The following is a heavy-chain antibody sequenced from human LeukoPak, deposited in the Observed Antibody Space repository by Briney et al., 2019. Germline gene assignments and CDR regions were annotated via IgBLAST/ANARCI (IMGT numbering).Heavy chain of an antibody. CDR1: GFTFDDYA. J-gene: IGHJ3*02. D-gene: IGHD3-9*01. CDR3: AKGEYYDILTGPASYSHAFDI. V-gene: IGHV3-9*01. CDR2: ISWNSGSI. Sequence: SGGSLRLSCAASGFTFDDYAMHWVRQAPGKGLEWVSGISWNSGSIGYADSVKGRFTISRDNAKNSLYLQMNSLRAEDTALYYCAKGEYYDILTGPASYSHAFDIWGQGTMVTVSS.